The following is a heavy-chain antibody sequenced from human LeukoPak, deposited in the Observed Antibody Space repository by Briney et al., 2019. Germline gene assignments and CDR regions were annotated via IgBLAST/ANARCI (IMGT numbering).Heavy chain of an antibody. J-gene: IGHJ6*02. Sequence: SETLSLTCAVYGGSFSGYYWSWLRQPPAKGLEWIGEINHSGSTNYNPSLKSRVTISVDTSKNQFSLKLSSVTAADTAVYYCARGLSTYYYGSGSYYYYGMDVWGQGTTVTVSS. CDR2: INHSGST. CDR1: GGSFSGYY. V-gene: IGHV4-34*01. CDR3: ARGLSTYYYGSGSYYYYGMDV. D-gene: IGHD3-10*01.